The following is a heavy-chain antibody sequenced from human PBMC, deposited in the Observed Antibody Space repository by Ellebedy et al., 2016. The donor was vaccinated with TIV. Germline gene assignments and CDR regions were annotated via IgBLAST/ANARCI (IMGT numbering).Heavy chain of an antibody. CDR2: VSYSGTT. V-gene: IGHV4-39*02. D-gene: IGHD6-19*01. CDR1: GGSFSNRSFY. CDR3: AASAEVPGWIEN. Sequence: MPGGSLRLSCSVSGGSFSNRSFYWGWIRQPPGKGLEWIGSVSYSGTTYYNPSLKSRVTISVDTPKNHFSLRLNSVTATDTSVYYGAASAEVPGWIENWGQGILVTVAS. J-gene: IGHJ4*02.